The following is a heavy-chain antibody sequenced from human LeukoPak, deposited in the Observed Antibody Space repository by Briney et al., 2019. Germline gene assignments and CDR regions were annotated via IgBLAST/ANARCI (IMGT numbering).Heavy chain of an antibody. D-gene: IGHD6-6*01. J-gene: IGHJ4*02. V-gene: IGHV3-23*01. Sequence: PGGSLRLSCAASGFTFSIYAMSWVRQAPGKGLEWVSAISGSGGSTYYADSVKGRFTISRDNSKNTLYLQMNSLRAEDTAVYYCAKPKWYSSSSLVDYWGQGTLVTVSS. CDR1: GFTFSIYA. CDR3: AKPKWYSSSSLVDY. CDR2: ISGSGGST.